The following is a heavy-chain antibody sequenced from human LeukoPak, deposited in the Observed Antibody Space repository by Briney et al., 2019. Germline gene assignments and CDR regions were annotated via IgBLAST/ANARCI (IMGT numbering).Heavy chain of an antibody. D-gene: IGHD6-13*01. CDR1: GFTFSSYG. J-gene: IGHJ4*02. CDR2: ISYDGSNK. V-gene: IGHV3-30*18. Sequence: PGGSLRLSCAASGFTFSSYGMHWVRQAPAKGLEWVAVISYDGSNKYYADSVKGRFTISRDNSKNTLYLQMNILRPEHMAVYHSAKYQDSSSWYAFFDYWVQGTLVTVSS. CDR3: AKYQDSSSWYAFFDY.